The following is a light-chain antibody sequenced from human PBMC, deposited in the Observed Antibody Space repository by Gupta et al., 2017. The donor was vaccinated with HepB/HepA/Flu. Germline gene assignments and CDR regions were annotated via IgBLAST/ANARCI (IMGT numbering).Light chain of an antibody. CDR3: QQDKNWPLT. CDR2: GAS. V-gene: IGKV3-15*01. J-gene: IGKJ4*01. CDR1: QSLSSS. Sequence: EIVLTQSPATLSVSPGERVTLSCRASQSLSSSLAWYRQKPGQAPRLLIYGASTRATGVAARFSGSGSGTEFTLTISSLQSEDFAIYYCQQDKNWPLTFGGGTKVEIK.